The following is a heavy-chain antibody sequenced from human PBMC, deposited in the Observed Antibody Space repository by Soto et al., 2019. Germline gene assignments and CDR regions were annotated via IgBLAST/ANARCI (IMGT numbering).Heavy chain of an antibody. CDR2: ISDTGRDT. CDR1: GFTFNYYD. CDR3: ATSCERLSLVTLGGLIPLGFDY. D-gene: IGHD3-16*01. Sequence: EAQLLESGGGLVQPGGSLRLSCVASGFTFNYYDVTWVRRAPGKGLDCVPTISDTGRDTYFGDSVRGRFSISRDKFRNAVSLELLSLTVDYTALYFSATSCERLSLVTLGGLIPLGFDYWGQGILVTGSS. V-gene: IGHV3-23*01. J-gene: IGHJ4*02.